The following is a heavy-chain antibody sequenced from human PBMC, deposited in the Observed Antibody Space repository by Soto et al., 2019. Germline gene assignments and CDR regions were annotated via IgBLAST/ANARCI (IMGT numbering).Heavy chain of an antibody. CDR2: IYYSGSI. V-gene: IGHV4-39*01. D-gene: IGHD5-12*01. Sequence: SETLSLTCTVSGGSISSSSYYWGWIRQPPGKGLEWIGSIYYSGSIYYNPSLKSRVTISVDTSKNQFSLKLSSVTAADTAVYYCARRGYSGYDYPPYYFDYWGQGTLVT. J-gene: IGHJ4*02. CDR1: GGSISSSSYY. CDR3: ARRGYSGYDYPPYYFDY.